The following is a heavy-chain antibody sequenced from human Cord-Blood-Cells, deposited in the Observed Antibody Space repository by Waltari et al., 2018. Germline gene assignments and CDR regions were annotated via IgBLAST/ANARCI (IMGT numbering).Heavy chain of an antibody. V-gene: IGHV4-34*01. D-gene: IGHD5-12*01. CDR3: AIGGGSGYDLAAFDI. CDR1: GGSFSGYY. Sequence: QVQLQQWGAGLLKPSETLSLTCAVYGGSFSGYYWSWIRQPPGKGLEWIGEINHSGSTKYNPSRKSRVTISVDTSKNQFSLKLSSVTAADTAVYYCAIGGGSGYDLAAFDIWGQGTMVTVSS. CDR2: INHSGST. J-gene: IGHJ3*02.